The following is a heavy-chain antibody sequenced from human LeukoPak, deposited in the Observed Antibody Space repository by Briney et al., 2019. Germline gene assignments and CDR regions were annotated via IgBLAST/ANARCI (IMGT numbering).Heavy chain of an antibody. CDR1: GYPFTGYI. J-gene: IGHJ2*01. CDR2: INPSSGGT. V-gene: IGHV1-2*02. Sequence: ASVKVSCKASGYPFTGYIMHWVRQTPGQGLEWMGWINPSSGGTNYAQKFQGRVTMTRNTSISTAYMELSSLRSEDTAVYYCARGPDARFDLWGRGTLVTVSS. CDR3: ARGPDARFDL.